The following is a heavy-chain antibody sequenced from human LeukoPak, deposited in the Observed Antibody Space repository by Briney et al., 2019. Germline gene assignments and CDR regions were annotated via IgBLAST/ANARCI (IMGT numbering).Heavy chain of an antibody. D-gene: IGHD2-21*02. CDR1: GYTFTGYY. CDR2: INPNSGGT. Sequence: ASVKVSCKASGYTFTGYYMHWVRQAPGQGLEWMGWINPNSGGTNYAQKFQGRVTMTRDTSISTAYMELSRLRSDDTAVYYCARPCGDYGDAFDIWGQGTMVTVSS. CDR3: ARPCGDYGDAFDI. J-gene: IGHJ3*02. V-gene: IGHV1-2*02.